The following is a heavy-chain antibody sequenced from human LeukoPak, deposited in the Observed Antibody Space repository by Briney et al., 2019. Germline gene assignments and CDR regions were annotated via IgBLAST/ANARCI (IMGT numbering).Heavy chain of an antibody. CDR3: ARDGATMVRGVNYYGMDV. Sequence: PGGSLRLSCAASGFTFSSYSMNWVRQAPGKGLEWVSSISSSSSYIYYADSVKGRFTISRDNAKNSLYLQMNSLRAEDTAVYYCARDGATMVRGVNYYGMDVWGQGTTVTVSS. V-gene: IGHV3-21*01. CDR2: ISSSSSYI. J-gene: IGHJ6*02. CDR1: GFTFSSYS. D-gene: IGHD3-10*01.